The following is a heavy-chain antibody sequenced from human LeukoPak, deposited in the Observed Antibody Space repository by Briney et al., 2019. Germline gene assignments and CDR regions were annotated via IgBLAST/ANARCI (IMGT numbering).Heavy chain of an antibody. J-gene: IGHJ6*03. Sequence: ASETLSLTCTVSGGSISSSSYYWGWIRQPPGKGLEWIGSIYYSGSTYYNPSPKSRVTISVDTSKNQFSLKLSSVTAADTAVYYCARRGIAVAGTILGYYVDVWGKGTTVTISS. CDR3: ARRGIAVAGTILGYYVDV. V-gene: IGHV4-39*01. D-gene: IGHD6-19*01. CDR1: GGSISSSSYY. CDR2: IYYSGST.